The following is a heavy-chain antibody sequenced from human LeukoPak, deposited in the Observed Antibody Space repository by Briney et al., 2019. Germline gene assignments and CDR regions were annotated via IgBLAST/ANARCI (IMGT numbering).Heavy chain of an antibody. J-gene: IGHJ4*02. CDR2: INQDGGQK. CDR1: GFSLSSYW. V-gene: IGHV3-7*01. Sequence: GGSLRLSCAASGFSLSSYWMAWVRQSPEKGLEWVANINQDGGQKHYLESVRGRFTISRDNAKNSLFLEMKSLRVGDTAVYYCTSAPNPFVHWGQGILVTVSS. CDR3: TSAPNPFVH.